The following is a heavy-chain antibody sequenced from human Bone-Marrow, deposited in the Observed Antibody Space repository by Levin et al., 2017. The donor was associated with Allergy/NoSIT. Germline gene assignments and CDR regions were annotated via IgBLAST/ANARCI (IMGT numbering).Heavy chain of an antibody. CDR3: ARGRSWPPVFYYYGMDV. CDR1: GYTFTGYY. V-gene: IGHV1-2*06. CDR2: INPDSGGT. Sequence: AASVKVSCKASGYTFTGYYMHWVRQAPGQGLEWMGRINPDSGGTNYAQKFQGRVTMTRDTSISTAYMELSRLRSDDTAVYYCARGRSWPPVFYYYGMDVWGQGTTVTVSS. D-gene: IGHD6-13*01. J-gene: IGHJ6*02.